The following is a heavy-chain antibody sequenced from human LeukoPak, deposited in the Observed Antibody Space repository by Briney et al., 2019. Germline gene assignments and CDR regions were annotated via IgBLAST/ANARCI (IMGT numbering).Heavy chain of an antibody. V-gene: IGHV4-59*12. CDR2: IYYSGST. CDR1: GGSIRSYY. Sequence: SETLSLTCTVSGGSIRSYYWSWIRQPPGKGLEWIGYIYYSGSTNHNPSLRGRVTMAVDTSKNQISLKLTSVTAADTAVYYCARDDLEYTVHYGMDVWGQGTTVTDSS. CDR3: ARDDLEYTVHYGMDV. J-gene: IGHJ6*02. D-gene: IGHD2/OR15-2a*01.